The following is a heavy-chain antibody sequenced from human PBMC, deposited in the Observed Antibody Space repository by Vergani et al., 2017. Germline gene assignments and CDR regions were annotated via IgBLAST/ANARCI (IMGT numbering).Heavy chain of an antibody. CDR1: GDSVNSYY. J-gene: IGHJ4*02. V-gene: IGHV4-34*01. CDR3: ARAMVRGVMS. CDR2: INHSGST. D-gene: IGHD3-10*01. Sequence: QVKLQESGPGLVKPSETLSLTCTVSGDSVNSYYWSWIRQPPGKGLEWIGEINHSGSTNYNPSLKSRVTISVDTSKNQFSLKLSSVTAADTAVYYCARAMVRGVMSWGQGTLVTVSS.